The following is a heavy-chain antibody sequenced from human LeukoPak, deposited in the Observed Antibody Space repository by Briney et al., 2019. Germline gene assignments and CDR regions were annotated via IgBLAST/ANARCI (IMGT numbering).Heavy chain of an antibody. Sequence: SETLSLTCTVSGGSISSSSYYWGWIRPPPGKGLEWIGSIYYSGSTYYNPSLKSRVTISVDTSKNQFSLKLSSVTAADTAVYYCARERWGDYYDSSGYGYWGQGTLVTVSS. CDR2: IYYSGST. D-gene: IGHD3-22*01. CDR1: GGSISSSSYY. V-gene: IGHV4-39*07. CDR3: ARERWGDYYDSSGYGY. J-gene: IGHJ4*02.